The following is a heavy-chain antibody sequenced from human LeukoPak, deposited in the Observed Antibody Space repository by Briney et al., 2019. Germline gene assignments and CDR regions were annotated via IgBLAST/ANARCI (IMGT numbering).Heavy chain of an antibody. Sequence: RPSEILSLTCTVSGGSISSYYWSWIRQPPGKGLEWIGYIYYSGSTNYSPSLKSRVTISVDTSKNQFSLKLSSVTAADTAVYYCARDRIAVAADHDAFDMWGQGTMVTVSS. CDR1: GGSISSYY. CDR3: ARDRIAVAADHDAFDM. D-gene: IGHD6-19*01. V-gene: IGHV4-59*01. CDR2: IYYSGST. J-gene: IGHJ3*02.